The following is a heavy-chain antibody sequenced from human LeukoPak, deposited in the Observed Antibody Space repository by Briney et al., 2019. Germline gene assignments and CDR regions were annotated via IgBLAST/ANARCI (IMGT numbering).Heavy chain of an antibody. V-gene: IGHV4-34*01. CDR3: ARKRAKFTINIVVVPAAELNWFDP. Sequence: SETLSLTCAVYGGSFSGYYWSWIRQPPGKELEWIGEINHSGSTNYNPSLKSRVTISVDTSKNQFSLKLSSVTAADTAVYYCARKRAKFTINIVVVPAAELNWFDPWGQGILVTVSS. CDR1: GGSFSGYY. J-gene: IGHJ5*02. CDR2: INHSGST. D-gene: IGHD2-2*01.